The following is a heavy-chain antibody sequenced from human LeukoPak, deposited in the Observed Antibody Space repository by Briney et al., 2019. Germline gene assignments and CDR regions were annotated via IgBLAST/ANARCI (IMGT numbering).Heavy chain of an antibody. CDR2: IWYDGSNK. D-gene: IGHD2-2*01. Sequence: GGSLRLFCAASGFTFSSYGMHWVRQAPGKGLEWVAVIWYDGSNKYYVDSVKGRFTISRDNSKNTLDLQMNSLRAEDTAVYYCARDQLLSPYGMDVWGQGTTVTVSS. CDR1: GFTFSSYG. CDR3: ARDQLLSPYGMDV. V-gene: IGHV3-33*01. J-gene: IGHJ6*02.